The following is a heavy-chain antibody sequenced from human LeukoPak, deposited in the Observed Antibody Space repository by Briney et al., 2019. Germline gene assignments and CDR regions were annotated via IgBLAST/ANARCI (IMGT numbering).Heavy chain of an antibody. CDR3: ARDLYGDYAFDY. Sequence: GGSLRLSCVASGFTFSRYSMNWVRQTPGKGLEWVSHISGSGDTIYYADSVKGRFTISRDNAKNSLYLPMNSLRAEDTAVYHCARDLYGDYAFDYWGQGTPVTVSS. V-gene: IGHV3-48*04. D-gene: IGHD4-17*01. CDR2: ISGSGDTI. CDR1: GFTFSRYS. J-gene: IGHJ4*02.